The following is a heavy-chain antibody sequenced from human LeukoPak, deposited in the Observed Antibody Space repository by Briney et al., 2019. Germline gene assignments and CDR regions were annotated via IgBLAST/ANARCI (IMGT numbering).Heavy chain of an antibody. V-gene: IGHV3-21*01. CDR1: GFTFSSYS. J-gene: IGHJ4*02. CDR3: ASAPVAGMEAG. D-gene: IGHD6-19*01. Sequence: GGSLRLSCAASGFTFSSYSRNWVRQAPGKGLEWVSSISSSSSYIYYADSVKGRFTISRDNAKNSLYLQMNSLRAEDTAVYYCASAPVAGMEAGWGQGTLVTVSS. CDR2: ISSSSSYI.